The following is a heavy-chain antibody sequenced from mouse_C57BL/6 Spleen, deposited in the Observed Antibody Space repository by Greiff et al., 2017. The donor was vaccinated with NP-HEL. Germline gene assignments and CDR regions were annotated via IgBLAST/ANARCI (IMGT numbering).Heavy chain of an antibody. CDR2: INPSNGGT. D-gene: IGHD2-4*01. CDR1: GYTFTSYW. V-gene: IGHV1-53*01. CDR3: ARWGYYDYDVKGAWFAY. J-gene: IGHJ3*01. Sequence: QVQLQQPGTELVKPGASVKLSCKASGYTFTSYWMHWVKQRPGQGLEWIGNINPSNGGTNYNEKFKSKATLTVDKSSSTAYMQLSSLTSEDSAVYYCARWGYYDYDVKGAWFAYWGQGTLVTVSA.